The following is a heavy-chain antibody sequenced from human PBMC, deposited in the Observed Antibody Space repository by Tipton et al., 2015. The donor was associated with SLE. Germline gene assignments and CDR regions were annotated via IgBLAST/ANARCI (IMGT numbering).Heavy chain of an antibody. CDR3: ARTPRVDCGGDCHLGY. J-gene: IGHJ4*02. CDR1: GYTLTSYY. V-gene: IGHV1-46*01. CDR2: INPSGGYT. D-gene: IGHD2-21*01. Sequence: QLVQSGDEVKKPGASVKVSCKASGYTLTSYYIHWVRQAPGHGLEWMGIINPSGGYTTYAQKFQGRVTMTRDTSTSTVYMELSSLRSEDTAVYYCARTPRVDCGGDCHLGYWGQGTLVTVSS.